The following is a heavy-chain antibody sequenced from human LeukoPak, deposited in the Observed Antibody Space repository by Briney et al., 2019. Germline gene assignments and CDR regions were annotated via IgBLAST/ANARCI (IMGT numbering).Heavy chain of an antibody. CDR2: IYHSGST. V-gene: IGHV4-38-2*01. Sequence: SETLSLTCAVSGYSLSSVYYWGWIRQPPGKGLGWIGSIYHSGSTYYNPSLKNRVTISVDTSKNQFSLKLSSVTAADTAVYYCARRLEYSSGWYGNDAFDIWGQGTMVTVSS. CDR1: GYSLSSVYY. D-gene: IGHD6-19*01. CDR3: ARRLEYSSGWYGNDAFDI. J-gene: IGHJ3*02.